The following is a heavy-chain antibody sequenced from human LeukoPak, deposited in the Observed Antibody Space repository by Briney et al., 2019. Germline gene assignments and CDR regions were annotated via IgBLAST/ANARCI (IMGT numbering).Heavy chain of an antibody. CDR3: ARDTAGVTTKDY. V-gene: IGHV3-21*01. D-gene: IGHD4-17*01. J-gene: IGHJ4*02. CDR2: ISSSSSYI. Sequence: GGSLRLSCAAAGFTFGSYSINWGRQPPGKWRELGSSISSSSSYIYYPYPVKGRFTISRDNAKNSLYLQMNSLRAEDTAVYYCARDTAGVTTKDYWGQGTLVTVSS. CDR1: GFTFGSYS.